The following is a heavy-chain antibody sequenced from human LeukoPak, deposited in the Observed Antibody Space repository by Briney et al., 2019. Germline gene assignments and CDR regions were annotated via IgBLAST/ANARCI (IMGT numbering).Heavy chain of an antibody. CDR3: ARDRDPDGTY. Sequence: SETLSLTCTVSGGSISSSSYYWGWIRQPPGKGLEWIGSIYYSGSTYYNPSLKSRVTISVDTSKNQFSLKLSSVTAADTAVYYCARDRDPDGTYWGQGTLVTVSS. CDR2: IYYSGST. J-gene: IGHJ4*02. V-gene: IGHV4-39*07. CDR1: GGSISSSSYY. D-gene: IGHD1-14*01.